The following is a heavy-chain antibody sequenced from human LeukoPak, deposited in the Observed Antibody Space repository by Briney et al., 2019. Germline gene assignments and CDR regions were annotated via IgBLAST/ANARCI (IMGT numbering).Heavy chain of an antibody. D-gene: IGHD6-6*01. Sequence: GGSLRLSCAASGFTFSSYSMNWVRQAPGKGLEWVSYISSGSSTAYYADSVKGRFTISRDNAKNSLYLQMNSLRAEDTAVYYCARDIIATPPGYWGQGTLVTVSS. CDR1: GFTFSSYS. CDR3: ARDIIATPPGY. V-gene: IGHV3-48*01. J-gene: IGHJ4*02. CDR2: ISSGSSTA.